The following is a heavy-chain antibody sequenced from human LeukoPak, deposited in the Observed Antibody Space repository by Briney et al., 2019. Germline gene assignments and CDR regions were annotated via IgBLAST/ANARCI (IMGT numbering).Heavy chain of an antibody. V-gene: IGHV3-66*01. D-gene: IGHD5-12*01. CDR2: IYSGGST. Sequence: PGGSLRLSCAAYGFTVSSNYMSWVRQGPGKGLEWVSVIYSGGSTYYADSVKGRFTISRDNSKNTLYLQMNSLRAEDTAVYYCARARSGYDFIIDYWGQGTLVIVSS. CDR3: ARARSGYDFIIDY. CDR1: GFTVSSNY. J-gene: IGHJ4*02.